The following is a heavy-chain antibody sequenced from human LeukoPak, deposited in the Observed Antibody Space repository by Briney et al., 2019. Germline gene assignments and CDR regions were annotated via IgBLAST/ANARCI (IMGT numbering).Heavy chain of an antibody. CDR3: ARGRPAAIYYYYYMDV. CDR1: GFTFDDYG. CDR2: INWNGGST. Sequence: GGSLRLSCAASGFTFDDYGMSWVRQAPGEGLEWVSGINWNGGSTGYADSVKGRFTISRDNAKNSLYLQMNSLRAEDTALYYCARGRPAAIYYYYYMDVWGKGTTVTVSS. V-gene: IGHV3-20*04. D-gene: IGHD2-2*01. J-gene: IGHJ6*03.